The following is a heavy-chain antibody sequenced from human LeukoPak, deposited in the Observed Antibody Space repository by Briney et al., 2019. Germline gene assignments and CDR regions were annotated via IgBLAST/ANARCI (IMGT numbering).Heavy chain of an antibody. CDR3: ARDGPRLEAFDI. J-gene: IGHJ3*02. V-gene: IGHV1-3*01. CDR1: GYTFTSYA. Sequence: ASVKVSFKASGYTFTSYAMHWVRQAPGQRLEWMGWINAGNGNTKYSQKFQGRVTITRDQSASTAYMELSSLRSEDTGVYYCARDGPRLEAFDIWGQGTMVTVSS. CDR2: INAGNGNT.